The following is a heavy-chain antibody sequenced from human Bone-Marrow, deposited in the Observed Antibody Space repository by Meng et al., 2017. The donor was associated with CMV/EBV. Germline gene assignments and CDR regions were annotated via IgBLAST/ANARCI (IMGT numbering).Heavy chain of an antibody. D-gene: IGHD6-6*01. CDR2: INPNSGGT. CDR1: GYTFTGYY. V-gene: IGHV1-2*02. CDR3: ARVIKKYSSSSGYFAY. Sequence: ASVQVSCKASGYTFTGYYMHWVRQAPGQGLEWMGWINPNSGGTNYAQKLQGRVTMTTDTSTSTAYMELRSLRSDDTAVYYCARVIKKYSSSSGYFAYWGRGKRVTGAS. J-gene: IGHJ4*02.